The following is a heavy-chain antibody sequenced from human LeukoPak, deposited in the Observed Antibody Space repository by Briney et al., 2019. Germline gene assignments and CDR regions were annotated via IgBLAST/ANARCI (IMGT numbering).Heavy chain of an antibody. CDR2: ISAYNGNT. D-gene: IGHD3-3*01. V-gene: IGHV1-18*01. CDR1: GYTFTSYG. Sequence: VASVKVSCKASGYTFTSYGISWVRQAPGQGLEWMGWISAYNGNTNYAQKLQGRVTMTTDTSTSTAYMELRSLRSDDTAVYYCARDGPRGPYYDFWSGYYSVDYWGQGTLVTVSS. J-gene: IGHJ4*02. CDR3: ARDGPRGPYYDFWSGYYSVDY.